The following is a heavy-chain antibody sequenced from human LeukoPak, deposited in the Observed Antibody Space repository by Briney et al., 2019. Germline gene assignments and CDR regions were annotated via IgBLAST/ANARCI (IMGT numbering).Heavy chain of an antibody. CDR2: INPSGST. V-gene: IGHV4-34*01. Sequence: PSETLSLTCTVSGGSISSYYWNWIRQPPGKGLEWIGEINPSGSTHCNPSLKSRVTISVDTSKNQFSLKLSSVTAADTAVYYCAFKMYSSGWRLYWGQGTLVTVSS. J-gene: IGHJ4*02. CDR1: GGSISSYY. D-gene: IGHD6-25*01. CDR3: AFKMYSSGWRLY.